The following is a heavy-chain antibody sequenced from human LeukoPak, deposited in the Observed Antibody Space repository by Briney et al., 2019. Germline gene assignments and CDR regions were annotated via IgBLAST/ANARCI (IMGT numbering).Heavy chain of an antibody. CDR3: AKDGGGSYSYFDY. CDR1: GFTFSSYA. Sequence: PGGSLRLSCAASGFTFSSYAMSWVRQAPGKGLEWVSAISGSGGSTYYADSVKGRFTISRENSKNTLYLQMNSLRAEDTAVYYCAKDGGGSYSYFDYWGQGTLVTVSS. D-gene: IGHD1-26*01. CDR2: ISGSGGST. V-gene: IGHV3-23*01. J-gene: IGHJ4*02.